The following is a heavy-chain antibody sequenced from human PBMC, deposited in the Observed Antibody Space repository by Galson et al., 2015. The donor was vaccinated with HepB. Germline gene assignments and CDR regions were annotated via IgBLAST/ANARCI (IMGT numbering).Heavy chain of an antibody. CDR2: INPNSGGT. Sequence: SVKVSCKASGYTFTEYYMYWVRQAPGQGLEWMGWINPNSGGTNYAQKFQGRVTMTRDTSISTAYMGLSSLKSDDTAVYYCARVDCSGDFCHPFDFYYYPMDIWGQGTTVTVSS. J-gene: IGHJ6*02. D-gene: IGHD2-21*01. V-gene: IGHV1-2*02. CDR1: GYTFTEYY. CDR3: ARVDCSGDFCHPFDFYYYPMDI.